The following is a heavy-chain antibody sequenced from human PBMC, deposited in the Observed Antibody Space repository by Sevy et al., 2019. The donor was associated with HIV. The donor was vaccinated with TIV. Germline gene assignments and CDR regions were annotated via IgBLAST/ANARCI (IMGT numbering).Heavy chain of an antibody. J-gene: IGHJ6*02. Sequence: GGSLRLSCAASGFTFSSYDMSWVRQAPGKGLEWVSAISGSGGSTYYADSVKGRFTISRDNSKNTLYLQMNSLRAEDTAVYYCAKGAYDFWSGRYYYYYYGMDVWGQGTTVTVSS. V-gene: IGHV3-23*01. CDR1: GFTFSSYD. CDR3: AKGAYDFWSGRYYYYYYGMDV. D-gene: IGHD3-3*01. CDR2: ISGSGGST.